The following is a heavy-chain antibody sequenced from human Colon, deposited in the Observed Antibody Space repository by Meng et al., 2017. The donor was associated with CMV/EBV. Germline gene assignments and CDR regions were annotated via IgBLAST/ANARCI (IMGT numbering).Heavy chain of an antibody. CDR2: ISGSGLST. Sequence: GESLKISCAASGFTVTNNFMTWIRQAPGKGLEWVSSISGSGLSTYYTDAVRGRFTISRDGSRNTLYLQINSLRADDSAVYYCAKGAAFHDFWSGFADWGQGTVVTVSS. CDR1: GFTVTNNF. V-gene: IGHV3-23*01. J-gene: IGHJ4*02. CDR3: AKGAAFHDFWSGFAD. D-gene: IGHD3-3*01.